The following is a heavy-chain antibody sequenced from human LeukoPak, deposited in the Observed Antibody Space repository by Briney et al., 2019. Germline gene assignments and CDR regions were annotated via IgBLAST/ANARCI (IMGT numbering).Heavy chain of an antibody. J-gene: IGHJ3*02. CDR2: IYPGDSDT. V-gene: IGHV5-51*01. Sequence: GEPLKSSFKGSGYDFSTYYIGWVRQLPGKGLEWMGVIYPGDSDTRYSPSFQGQVTISADKSISTAYLQWSSLKASDTAMYYCARHRGSSWDHDAFDIWGQGTMVTVSS. CDR1: GYDFSTYY. CDR3: ARHRGSSWDHDAFDI. D-gene: IGHD6-13*01.